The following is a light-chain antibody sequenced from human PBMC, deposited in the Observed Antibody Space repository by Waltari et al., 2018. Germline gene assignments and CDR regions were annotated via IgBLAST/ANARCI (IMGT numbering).Light chain of an antibody. Sequence: DTVSTQSAGTLSLSPGESATLSCRVSQSIGRYLIWYQQKPGQAPRLLIYGAYTRAAGIPDRFSGSGSWTDFSLTISRLEPGDFAVCYCQNHERLPAVFGRGTKVEIK. CDR3: QNHERLPAV. V-gene: IGKV3-20*01. CDR1: QSIGRY. J-gene: IGKJ1*01. CDR2: GAY.